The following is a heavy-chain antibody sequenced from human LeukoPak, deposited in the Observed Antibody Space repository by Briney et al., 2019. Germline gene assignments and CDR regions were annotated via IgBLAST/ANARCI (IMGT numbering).Heavy chain of an antibody. CDR2: INQSGST. CDR3: ARQTGLGLFILP. CDR1: GGSFSGYY. J-gene: IGHJ4*02. Sequence: SETLSLTCAVYGGSFSGYYWSWIRQPPGKGLEWIGEINQSGSTNYNPSLKSRVTISVDTSKNQFSLKLSSVTAADTAVYYCARQTGLGLFILPGGQGTLVTVSS. D-gene: IGHD3/OR15-3a*01. V-gene: IGHV4-34*01.